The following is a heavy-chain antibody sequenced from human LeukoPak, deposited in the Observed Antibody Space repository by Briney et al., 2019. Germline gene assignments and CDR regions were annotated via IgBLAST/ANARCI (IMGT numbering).Heavy chain of an antibody. J-gene: IGHJ4*02. CDR1: GGSISSGGYY. CDR3: ARDRGRYFDGPQTDY. CDR2: IYHSGST. D-gene: IGHD3-9*01. V-gene: IGHV4-61*08. Sequence: SETLSLTCTVSGGSISSGGYYWSWIRQPPGKGLEWIGYIYHSGSTYYNPSLKSRVTISLDTSRNQFSLKLTSVSAADTAVYYCARDRGRYFDGPQTDYWGQGILVTVSS.